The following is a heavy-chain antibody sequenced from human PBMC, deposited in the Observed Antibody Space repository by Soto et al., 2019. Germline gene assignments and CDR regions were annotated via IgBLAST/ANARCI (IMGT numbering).Heavy chain of an antibody. CDR3: ARDEGSGGSGDACDI. V-gene: IGHV3-30*02. J-gene: IGHJ3*02. CDR2: IAYDGGHT. D-gene: IGHD2-15*01. Sequence: PGGSLRLSCAASGFTLGTYAMHWVRQAPGKGLEWMSFIAYDGGHTKYADSVKGRFTISRDNSKNTLDLQMNSLRGEDTAVYYCARDEGSGGSGDACDIWGQGTMVTVSS. CDR1: GFTLGTYA.